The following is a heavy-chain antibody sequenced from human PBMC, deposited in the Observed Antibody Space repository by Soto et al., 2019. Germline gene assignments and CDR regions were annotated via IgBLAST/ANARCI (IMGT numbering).Heavy chain of an antibody. J-gene: IGHJ5*02. CDR3: ARQDFWSGYQNYNWFDP. D-gene: IGHD3-3*01. CDR2: IYYSGST. Sequence: SETLSLTCTVSGGSISSYYWSWIRQPPGKGLEWIGYIYYSGSTNYNPSLKSRVTISVDTSKNQFSLKLSSVTAADTAVYYCARQDFWSGYQNYNWFDPWGQGSLVTVSS. V-gene: IGHV4-59*01. CDR1: GGSISSYY.